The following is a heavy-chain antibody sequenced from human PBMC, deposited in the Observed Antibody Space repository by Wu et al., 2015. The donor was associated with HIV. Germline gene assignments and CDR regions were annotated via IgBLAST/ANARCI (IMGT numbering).Heavy chain of an antibody. J-gene: IGHJ4*02. CDR3: ATSLEVSGFDY. Sequence: EVQLEQSGAEVKKPGTTVKISCKISGFTFIDYYISWVQQAPGKGPKWMGFVDPENGDTMYAENFRGRVTITADTSTDTAYMELGRLKSEDTAIYYCATSLEVSGFDYWGQGSLVTVSS. D-gene: IGHD3-16*01. CDR2: VDPENGDT. V-gene: IGHV1-69-2*01. CDR1: GFTFIDYY.